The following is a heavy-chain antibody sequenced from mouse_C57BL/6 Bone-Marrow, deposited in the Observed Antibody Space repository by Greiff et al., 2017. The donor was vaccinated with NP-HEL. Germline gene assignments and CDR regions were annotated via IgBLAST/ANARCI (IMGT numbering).Heavy chain of an antibody. Sequence: QVQLQQSGAELVRPGASVKLSCKASGYTFTSYGISWVKQRTGQGLGWIGEIYPRSGNTYYNEKFKGKATLTVDKSSSTAYMELRSLTSEDSAVYFCAGGWFAYWGQGTLVTVSA. CDR2: IYPRSGNT. CDR1: GYTFTSYG. V-gene: IGHV1-81*01. J-gene: IGHJ3*01. CDR3: AGGWFAY.